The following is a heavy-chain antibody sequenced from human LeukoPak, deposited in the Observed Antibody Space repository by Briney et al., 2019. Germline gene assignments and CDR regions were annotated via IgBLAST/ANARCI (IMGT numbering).Heavy chain of an antibody. CDR2: IYTSGST. Sequence: SETLSLTCSVSGASVSSYYWSWIRQPAGKGLEWIGRIYTSGSTNYNPSLKSRVTMSVDTSKNQFSLKLTSVNAADTALYYCTRDNGGDWYTFDIWGQGTVVTVSS. CDR3: TRDNGGDWYTFDI. J-gene: IGHJ3*02. CDR1: GASVSSYY. D-gene: IGHD2-21*02. V-gene: IGHV4-4*07.